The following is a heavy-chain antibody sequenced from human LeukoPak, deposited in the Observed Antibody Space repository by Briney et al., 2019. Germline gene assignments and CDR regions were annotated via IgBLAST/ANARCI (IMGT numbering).Heavy chain of an antibody. Sequence: GGSLRLSCAASGFTFSSYSMNWVRQAPGKGLEWVSAISGSGGSTYYADSVKGRFTISRDNSKNTLYLQMNSLRAEDTAVYYCAKDTVRGVNIPHDYWGQGTLVTVSS. D-gene: IGHD3-10*02. J-gene: IGHJ4*02. CDR1: GFTFSSYS. V-gene: IGHV3-23*01. CDR2: ISGSGGST. CDR3: AKDTVRGVNIPHDY.